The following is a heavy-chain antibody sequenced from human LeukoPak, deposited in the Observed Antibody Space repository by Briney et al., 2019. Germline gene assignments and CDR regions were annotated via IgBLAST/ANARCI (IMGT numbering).Heavy chain of an antibody. CDR3: AREFDWFYCMDV. CDR1: GFTFSSYS. Sequence: GGSLRLSCAVSGFTFSSYSMNWVRQAPGKGLEWVSYISSSSSTIYYADSVKGRFTISRDNAKNSLYLQMNSLRAEDTAVYYCAREFDWFYCMDVWGQGTTVTVSS. D-gene: IGHD3-9*01. J-gene: IGHJ6*02. V-gene: IGHV3-48*01. CDR2: ISSSSSTI.